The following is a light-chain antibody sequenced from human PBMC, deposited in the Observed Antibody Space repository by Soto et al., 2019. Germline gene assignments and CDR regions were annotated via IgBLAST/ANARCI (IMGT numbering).Light chain of an antibody. J-gene: IGKJ2*01. CDR2: DAS. Sequence: EIVLTQSPATLSLSPGERATLSCRASQSVSSYLAWYQQKPGQAPRLLIYDASNRATGSPARFSGSGSGTDFTLTISSLEPEDCAVYYCQQRSNWPYTFGQGTKLEIK. CDR3: QQRSNWPYT. V-gene: IGKV3-11*01. CDR1: QSVSSY.